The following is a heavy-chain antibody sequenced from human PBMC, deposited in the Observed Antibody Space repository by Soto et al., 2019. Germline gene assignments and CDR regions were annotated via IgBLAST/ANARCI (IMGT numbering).Heavy chain of an antibody. D-gene: IGHD2-2*01. Sequence: QPGGSLTLSCAASGFTFSGSAMHWVRQASGKGLEWVGRIRSKANSYATAYAASVKGRFTISRDDSKNTAYLQMNSLKTEDTAVYYCTRSEDIVLVPAAGYGMDVWGQGTTVTVSS. CDR3: TRSEDIVLVPAAGYGMDV. CDR2: IRSKANSYAT. V-gene: IGHV3-73*01. CDR1: GFTFSGSA. J-gene: IGHJ6*02.